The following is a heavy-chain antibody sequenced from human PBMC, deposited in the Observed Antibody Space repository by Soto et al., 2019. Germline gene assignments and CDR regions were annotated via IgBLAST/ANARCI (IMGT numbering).Heavy chain of an antibody. D-gene: IGHD5-12*01. CDR1: GFTFSSYA. Sequence: EVQLLESGGALVKSGGSLRLSCAASGFTFSSYAMTWVRQAPGKGLEWVSAITATGDMTYYSDSVKGRFTISRDNSKNTSELHTNTLRAEDTAVYVCAKALGYSYCYWVGSWGQGTLVTVSS. J-gene: IGHJ5*01. V-gene: IGHV3-23*01. CDR2: ITATGDMT. CDR3: AKALGYSYCYWVGS.